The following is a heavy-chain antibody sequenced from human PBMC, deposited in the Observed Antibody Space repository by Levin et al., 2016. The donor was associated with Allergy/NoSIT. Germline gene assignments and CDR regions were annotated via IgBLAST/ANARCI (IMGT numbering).Heavy chain of an antibody. V-gene: IGHV5-51*01. CDR3: ARHCEALWFGELVNWFDP. D-gene: IGHD3-10*01. J-gene: IGHJ5*02. Sequence: VRQMPGKGLEWMGIIYPGDSDTRYSPSFQGQVTISADKSISTAYLQWSSLKASDTAMYYCARHCEALWFGELVNWFDPWGQGTLVTVSS. CDR2: IYPGDSDT.